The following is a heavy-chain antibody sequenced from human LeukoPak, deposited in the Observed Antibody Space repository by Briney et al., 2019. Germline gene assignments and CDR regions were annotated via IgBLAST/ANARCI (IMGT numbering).Heavy chain of an antibody. V-gene: IGHV4-34*01. CDR2: INHSGST. J-gene: IGHJ6*02. D-gene: IGHD6-19*01. CDR1: GGSFSGYY. CDR3: ARQRVWDSSGWNGYYYGMDV. Sequence: PSETLSLTCAVYGGSFSGYYWSWIRQPPGKGLEWIGEINHSGSTNYNPSLKSRVTISVDTSKNQFSLKLSSVTAADTAVYYCARQRVWDSSGWNGYYYGMDVWGQGTTVTVSS.